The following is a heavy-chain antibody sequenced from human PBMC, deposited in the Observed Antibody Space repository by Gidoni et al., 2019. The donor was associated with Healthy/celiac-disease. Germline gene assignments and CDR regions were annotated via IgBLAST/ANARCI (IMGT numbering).Heavy chain of an antibody. Sequence: EVQLVETGGGLIQPGGSLRLSCAASGFPVSSNYMSWVRQAPGKGLEWVSVIYSGGSTYYADSVKGRFTISRDNSKNTLYLQMNSLRAEDTAVYYCARDRGTIAVAGNDAFDIWGQGTMVTVSS. D-gene: IGHD6-19*01. CDR2: IYSGGST. CDR3: ARDRGTIAVAGNDAFDI. V-gene: IGHV3-53*02. J-gene: IGHJ3*02. CDR1: GFPVSSNY.